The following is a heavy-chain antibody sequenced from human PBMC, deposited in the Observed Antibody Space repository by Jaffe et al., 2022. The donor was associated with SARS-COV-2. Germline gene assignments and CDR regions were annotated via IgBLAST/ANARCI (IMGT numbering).Heavy chain of an antibody. Sequence: EVQLVESGGGLVQPGRSLRLSCAASGFTFDDYAMHWVRQAPGKGLEWVSGISWNSGSIGYADSVKGRFTISRDNAKNSLYLQMNSLRAEDTALYYCAKAPYYYDSSGYYREGYYFDYWGQGTLVTVSS. J-gene: IGHJ4*02. D-gene: IGHD3-22*01. CDR3: AKAPYYYDSSGYYREGYYFDY. CDR2: ISWNSGSI. CDR1: GFTFDDYA. V-gene: IGHV3-9*01.